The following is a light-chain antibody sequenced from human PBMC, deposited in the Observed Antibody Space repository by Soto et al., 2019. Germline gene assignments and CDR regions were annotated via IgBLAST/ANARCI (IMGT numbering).Light chain of an antibody. CDR2: AAF. CDR1: QSFSTY. Sequence: DIQMTQSPYSLFASLGDRVTIPCPASQSFSTYVNWYQQKPGKALKLLIYAAFSLQSGVPTRCSGSGSGTDFTLTISSLQPEDFATYYCQQSYSTPWTFGQGTKVDIK. V-gene: IGKV1-39*01. J-gene: IGKJ1*01. CDR3: QQSYSTPWT.